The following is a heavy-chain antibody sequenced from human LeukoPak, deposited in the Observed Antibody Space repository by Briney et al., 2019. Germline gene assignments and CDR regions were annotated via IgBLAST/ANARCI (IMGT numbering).Heavy chain of an antibody. J-gene: IGHJ4*02. Sequence: PGGSLRLSCAASGITASSNYMSWGRQAPGKGLEWVSVMYSGGNTYYADSVKGRFTISRDKSKNTLYLQMNSLRAEDTAVYYCARGIGSTVFFDHWGQGTLVTVSS. CDR1: GITASSNY. CDR3: ARGIGSTVFFDH. D-gene: IGHD4-17*01. V-gene: IGHV3-53*01. CDR2: MYSGGNT.